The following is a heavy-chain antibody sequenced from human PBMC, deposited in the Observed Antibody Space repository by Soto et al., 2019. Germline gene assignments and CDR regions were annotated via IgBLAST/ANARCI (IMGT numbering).Heavy chain of an antibody. Sequence: EVQLLESGGGLVQPGGSLRLSCAASGFTFSNNAMSWVRQTPGKGLEWVSAISDGGGSTYYADSVKGRLTISRDNSKNTLYLQMNSLRAEDTALYYCAKVIVVIAAAGDYFDYWGQGILVTVSS. D-gene: IGHD2-15*01. CDR2: ISDGGGST. J-gene: IGHJ4*02. CDR3: AKVIVVIAAAGDYFDY. CDR1: GFTFSNNA. V-gene: IGHV3-23*01.